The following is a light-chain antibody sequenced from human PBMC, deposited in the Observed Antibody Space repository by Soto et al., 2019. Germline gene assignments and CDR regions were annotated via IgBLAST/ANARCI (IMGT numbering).Light chain of an antibody. V-gene: IGKV3-11*01. J-gene: IGKJ1*01. CDR2: DAS. CDR1: QSVSSY. CDR3: QQRSNWPPT. Sequence: EIVLTQSPATLSLSPGERATLSCRASQSVSSYLAWYQQNPGQAPRRLIYDASNRATGIPARFSGSGSGTDFTLTISSLEPADFAVYYCQQRSNWPPTFGQGTKVDIK.